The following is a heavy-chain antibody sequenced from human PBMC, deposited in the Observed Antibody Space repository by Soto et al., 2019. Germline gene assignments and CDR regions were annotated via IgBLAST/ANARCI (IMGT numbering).Heavy chain of an antibody. CDR1: GFTFSSYL. J-gene: IGHJ3*02. V-gene: IGHV3-7*05. CDR2: IKQDGSEK. Sequence: GGSLRLSCAASGFTFSSYLMSWVRQAPGEGLEWVANIKQDGSEKYYVDSVKGRFTISRDNAKNSLYLQMNSLRAEDTAVYYCASPTHDYGGNPDAFDIWGQGTMVTVSS. D-gene: IGHD4-17*01. CDR3: ASPTHDYGGNPDAFDI.